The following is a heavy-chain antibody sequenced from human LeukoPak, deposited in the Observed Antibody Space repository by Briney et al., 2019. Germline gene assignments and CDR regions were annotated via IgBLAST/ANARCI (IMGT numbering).Heavy chain of an antibody. CDR3: ARGDYYGSPKVVAA. V-gene: IGHV1-2*02. CDR1: GYTFTSYY. D-gene: IGHD3-10*01. J-gene: IGHJ5*02. CDR2: INPNSGDT. Sequence: GASVKVSCKASGYTFTSYYMHWVRQAPGQGLEWMGWINPNSGDTNYAQKFQDRVTITRDTSISTAYIELNLLRSDDTAVYYCARGDYYGSPKVVAAWGQGTLVTVSS.